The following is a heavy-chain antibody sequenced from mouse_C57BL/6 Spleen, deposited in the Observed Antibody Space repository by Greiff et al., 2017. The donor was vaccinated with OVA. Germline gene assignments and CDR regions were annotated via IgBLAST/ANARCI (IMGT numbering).Heavy chain of an antibody. CDR3: ASLYYGSSLAMDY. D-gene: IGHD1-1*01. V-gene: IGHV2-2*01. CDR2: IWSGGST. Sequence: VKVVESGPGLVQPSQSLSITCTVSGFSLTSYGVHWVRQSPGKGLEWLGVIWSGGSTDYNAAFISRLSISKDNSKSQVFFKMNSLQADDTAIYYCASLYYGSSLAMDYWGQGTSVTVSS. CDR1: GFSLTSYG. J-gene: IGHJ4*01.